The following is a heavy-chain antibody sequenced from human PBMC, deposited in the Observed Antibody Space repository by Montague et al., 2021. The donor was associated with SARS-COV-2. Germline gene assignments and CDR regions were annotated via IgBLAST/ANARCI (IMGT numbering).Heavy chain of an antibody. CDR1: GDSITYSY. V-gene: IGHV4-4*07. J-gene: IGHJ4*02. D-gene: IGHD3-22*01. CDR3: ARGILSMNMAVVVLLGGIYYFDS. CDR2: ISAGGGA. Sequence: SETLSLTCTVSGDSITYSYWNWIRQPAGNGLEWIGRISAGGGANYNPSLKSRVTMSMDTSKRQLSLKLNSVTAEDTAVYYCARGILSMNMAVVVLLGGIYYFDSWGQGTLVAVSA.